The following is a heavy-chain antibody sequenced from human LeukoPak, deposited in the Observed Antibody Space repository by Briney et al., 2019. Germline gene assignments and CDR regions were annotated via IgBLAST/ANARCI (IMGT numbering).Heavy chain of an antibody. D-gene: IGHD2-2*01. Sequence: PSETLSLTCAVYGGSFSGYYWSWIRQPPGKGLEWIGGINHSGSTNYNPSLKSRVTISVDTSKNQFSLKLSSVTAADTAVYYCARATRSSSTSRRSYYYYGMDVWGQGTTVTVSS. J-gene: IGHJ6*02. CDR1: GGSFSGYY. CDR2: INHSGST. CDR3: ARATRSSSTSRRSYYYYGMDV. V-gene: IGHV4-34*01.